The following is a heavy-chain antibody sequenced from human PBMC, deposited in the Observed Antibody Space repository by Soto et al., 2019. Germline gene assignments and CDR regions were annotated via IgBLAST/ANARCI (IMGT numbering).Heavy chain of an antibody. Sequence: GGSLRLSCAASGFTFENFGMSWVRQAPGKGLEWISSISGSGFKKYYADSVKGRFTISRDNSKSTVYLELNNLSAEDTAVYHCAKNQGVELVPLATVDWFDPWGQGSVVTVSS. J-gene: IGHJ5*02. CDR3: AKNQGVELVPLATVDWFDP. CDR2: ISGSGFKK. D-gene: IGHD1-26*01. V-gene: IGHV3-23*01. CDR1: GFTFENFG.